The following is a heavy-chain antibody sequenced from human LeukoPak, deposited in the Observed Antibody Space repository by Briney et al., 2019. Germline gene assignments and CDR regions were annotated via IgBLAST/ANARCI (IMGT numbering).Heavy chain of an antibody. CDR2: INHSGST. J-gene: IGHJ4*02. CDR3: ARNAHGDCDYVWGSYRPGGSGSFDY. V-gene: IGHV4-34*01. D-gene: IGHD3-16*02. CDR1: GGSFSGYY. Sequence: SETLSLTCAVYGGSFSGYYWSWIRQPPGKGLEWIGEINHSGSTNYNPSLKSRVTISVDTSKNQFSLKLSSVTAADTAVYYCARNAHGDCDYVWGSYRPGGSGSFDYWGQGTLVTVSS.